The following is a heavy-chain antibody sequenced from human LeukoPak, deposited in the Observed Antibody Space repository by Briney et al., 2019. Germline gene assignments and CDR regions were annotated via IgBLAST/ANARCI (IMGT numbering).Heavy chain of an antibody. D-gene: IGHD3-9*01. CDR2: ISYNGSNK. Sequence: GRSLRLSCAASGFTFSSYAMHWVRQAPGKGLEWVADISYNGSNKYYADSVKGRLTISRDNSKSTLYLQMNSLRAEDTATYYCARSPYYDILAGFYYYFDYWGRGTLVTVSS. V-gene: IGHV3-30-3*01. CDR1: GFTFSSYA. J-gene: IGHJ4*02. CDR3: ARSPYYDILAGFYYYFDY.